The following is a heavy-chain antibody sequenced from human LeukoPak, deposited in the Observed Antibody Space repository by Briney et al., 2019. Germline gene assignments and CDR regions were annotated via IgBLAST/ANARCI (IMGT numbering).Heavy chain of an antibody. V-gene: IGHV3-15*01. Sequence: VGSLRLSCAASGFTFSNAWMSWVRQAPGKGLEWVGRIKSKTDGGTTDYAAPVKGRFTISRDDSKNTLYLQMNSLKTEDTAMYYCTTDDYYYDSSGYYYALTFWYWGQGTLVTPSS. D-gene: IGHD3-22*01. J-gene: IGHJ4*02. CDR2: IKSKTDGGTT. CDR1: GFTFSNAW. CDR3: TTDDYYYDSSGYYYALTFWY.